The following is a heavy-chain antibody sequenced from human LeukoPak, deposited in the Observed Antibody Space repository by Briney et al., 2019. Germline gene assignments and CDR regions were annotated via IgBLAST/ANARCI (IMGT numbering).Heavy chain of an antibody. D-gene: IGHD6-13*01. CDR2: IYYSGST. CDR3: ARGSKAAPGTFDY. Sequence: SETLSLTCTVSGGSISSGDYYWSWIRQPPGKGLEWIGYIYYSGSTDYNPSLKSRVAISVDTSKNQFSLKLSSVTAADTAVYYCARGSKAAPGTFDYWGQGTLVTVSS. V-gene: IGHV4-30-4*01. J-gene: IGHJ4*02. CDR1: GGSISSGDYY.